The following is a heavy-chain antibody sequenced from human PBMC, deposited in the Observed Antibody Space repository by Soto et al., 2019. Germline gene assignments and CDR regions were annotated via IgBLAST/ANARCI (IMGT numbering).Heavy chain of an antibody. Sequence: QVQLVQSGAEVKKPGSSVKVSCKASGGTFSSYTISWVRQAPGQGLEWMGRIIPILGIANYAQKFQGRVTITADKSTSTAYMELSSLRSEDTAVHYCARGYYGSGSQQFDYWGQGTLVTVSS. J-gene: IGHJ4*02. CDR3: ARGYYGSGSQQFDY. V-gene: IGHV1-69*02. CDR2: IIPILGIA. CDR1: GGTFSSYT. D-gene: IGHD3-10*01.